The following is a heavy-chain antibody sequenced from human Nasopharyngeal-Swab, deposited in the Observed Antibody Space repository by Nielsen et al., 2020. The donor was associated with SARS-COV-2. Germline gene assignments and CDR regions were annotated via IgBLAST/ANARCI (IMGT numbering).Heavy chain of an antibody. D-gene: IGHD2-21*02. CDR3: ASEPGGMTAPGRHFDP. CDR2: ITPSGGAT. J-gene: IGHJ5*02. V-gene: IGHV1-46*01. Sequence: ASVKVSCKASGFTFSQYFMHWLRQAPGQGLEWMGVITPSGGATNYAGKFRGRVTMTRDPSKSTLYLNLSSLKFEDTAVYFCASEPGGMTAPGRHFDPWGQGTLVTVSS. CDR1: GFTFSQYF.